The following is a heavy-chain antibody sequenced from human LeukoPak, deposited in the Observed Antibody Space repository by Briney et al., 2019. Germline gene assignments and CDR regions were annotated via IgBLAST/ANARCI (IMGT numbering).Heavy chain of an antibody. CDR2: IYYSGST. J-gene: IGHJ4*02. Sequence: SETLSLTCTVSGGSISSYYWSWIRQPPGKGLEWIGYIYYSGSTNYNPSLKSRVTISVDTSKNQFSLKLSSVTAADTAVYYCARGGYSYGRTSRLDYWGQGTLVTVSS. V-gene: IGHV4-59*08. D-gene: IGHD5-18*01. CDR1: GGSISSYY. CDR3: ARGGYSYGRTSRLDY.